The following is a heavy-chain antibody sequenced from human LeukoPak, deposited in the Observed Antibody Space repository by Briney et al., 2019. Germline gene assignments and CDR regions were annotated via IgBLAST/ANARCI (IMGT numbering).Heavy chain of an antibody. CDR1: GGSISSSSYY. Sequence: SETLSLTCTVSGGSISSSSYYWGWIRQPPGKGLEWIGSIYYSGSTYYNPSLKSRVTISVDASKNQFSLKLSSVTAADTAVYYCARHYGSYYSFDYWGQGTLVTVSS. V-gene: IGHV4-39*01. J-gene: IGHJ4*02. D-gene: IGHD1-26*01. CDR3: ARHYGSYYSFDY. CDR2: IYYSGST.